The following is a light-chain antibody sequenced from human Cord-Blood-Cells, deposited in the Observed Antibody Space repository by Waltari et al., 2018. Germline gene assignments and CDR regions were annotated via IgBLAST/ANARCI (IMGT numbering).Light chain of an antibody. V-gene: IGKV4-1*01. Sequence: DFVMTQSPDSLAVSLGERATINCKSSQSVLYSSNNKNYLAWYQQKPGQPPKLLIYWASTRESGVPDRFSGSGSGTDFTLTISSLQAEDVAVYYCQQYYSTRLTFGPGTKVDIK. CDR2: WAS. CDR1: QSVLYSSNNKNY. CDR3: QQYYSTRLT. J-gene: IGKJ3*01.